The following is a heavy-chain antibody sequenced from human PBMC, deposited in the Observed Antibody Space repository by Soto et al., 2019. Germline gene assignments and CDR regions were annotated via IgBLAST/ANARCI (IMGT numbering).Heavy chain of an antibody. D-gene: IGHD2-21*02. CDR3: ARDKGAYCDGDCYSTWFDP. CDR1: GYTFTSYG. J-gene: IGHJ5*02. V-gene: IGHV1-18*01. CDR2: SSAYSGNT. Sequence: QVQLVQSGAEVKKPGASVKVSCKASGYTFTSYGISWVRQAPGQGLEWMGWSSAYSGNTNYAQKLQGRVTMTTDTSTSTAYMELRSLRSDDTAVYYCARDKGAYCDGDCYSTWFDPWGQGTLVTVSS.